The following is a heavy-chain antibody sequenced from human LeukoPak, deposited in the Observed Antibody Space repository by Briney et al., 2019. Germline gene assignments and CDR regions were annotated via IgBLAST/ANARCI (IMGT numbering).Heavy chain of an antibody. Sequence: GGSLRLSCAASGFTFNNYWMHWVRQAPGKGLVWVSRIKFDGSSTNYADSVKGRFTISRDNAKNTLYQQMNSLRAEDTAVYYCARGAMWAYYFDFWGQGTLVTVSS. D-gene: IGHD2-2*01. CDR2: IKFDGSST. V-gene: IGHV3-74*01. CDR1: GFTFNNYW. J-gene: IGHJ4*02. CDR3: ARGAMWAYYFDF.